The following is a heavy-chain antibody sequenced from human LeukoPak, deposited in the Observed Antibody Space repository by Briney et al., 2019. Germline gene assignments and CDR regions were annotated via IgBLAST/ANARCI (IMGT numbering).Heavy chain of an antibody. CDR3: AHPTEYSSSWYGNWFDP. D-gene: IGHD6-13*01. Sequence: GGSLRLSCAASGFTFDDYGMSWVRQAPGKGLEWVSGINWNGGSTGYAESVKGRFTISRDNSKNTLYLQMNSLRAEDTAVYYCAHPTEYSSSWYGNWFDPWGQGTLVTVSS. CDR2: INWNGGST. CDR1: GFTFDDYG. J-gene: IGHJ5*02. V-gene: IGHV3-20*04.